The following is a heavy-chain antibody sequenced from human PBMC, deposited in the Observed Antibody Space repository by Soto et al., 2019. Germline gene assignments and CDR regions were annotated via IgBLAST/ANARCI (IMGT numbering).Heavy chain of an antibody. CDR1: GGTFSSYA. CDR2: IIPIFGTA. J-gene: IGHJ5*02. V-gene: IGHV1-69*06. CDR3: ASVIAAAGTWFDP. Sequence: GASVKFSCKASGGTFSSYAISWVRQAPGQGLECMGGIIPIFGTANYAQKFQGRVTITAXXXXSXXXMXLXXLRXEXTAVYYCASVIAAAGTWFDPWGQGTLVTVSS. D-gene: IGHD6-13*01.